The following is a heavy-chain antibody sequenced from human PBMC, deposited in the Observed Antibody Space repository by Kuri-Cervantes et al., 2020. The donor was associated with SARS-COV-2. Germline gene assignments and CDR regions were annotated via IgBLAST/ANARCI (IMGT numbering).Heavy chain of an antibody. J-gene: IGHJ4*02. CDR3: AKDETEYNYNYSFDY. D-gene: IGHD1-1*01. V-gene: IGHV3-30*18. CDR1: GFTFSSYG. CDR2: ISYDGSNK. Sequence: GGSLRLSCAASGFTFSSYGMHWVRQAPGKGLEWVAVISYDGSNKYYADSVKGRFTISRDNSKNTLYLQMNSLRAGDTAVYFCAKDETEYNYNYSFDYWGQGTLVTVSS.